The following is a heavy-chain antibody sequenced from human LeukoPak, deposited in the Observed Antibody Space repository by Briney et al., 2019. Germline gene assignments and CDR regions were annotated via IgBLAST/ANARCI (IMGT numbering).Heavy chain of an antibody. J-gene: IGHJ4*02. D-gene: IGHD6-13*01. CDR1: GFTFSSYA. CDR2: ISYDGSNK. CDR3: ARDPSSYSSSWYFDY. Sequence: PGRSLRLSCAASGFTFSSYAMHWVRQAPGKGLEWVAVISYDGSNKYYADSVKGRFTISRDSSKNTLYLQMNSLRAEDTAVYYCARDPSSYSSSWYFDYWGQGTLVTVSS. V-gene: IGHV3-30-3*01.